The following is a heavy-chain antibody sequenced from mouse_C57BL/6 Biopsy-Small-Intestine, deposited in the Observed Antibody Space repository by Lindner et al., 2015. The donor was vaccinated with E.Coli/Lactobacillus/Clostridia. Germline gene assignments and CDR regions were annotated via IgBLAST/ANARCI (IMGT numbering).Heavy chain of an antibody. J-gene: IGHJ1*03. V-gene: IGHV3-8*01. Sequence: VQLQESGPGLAKSSQTLSLTCSVTGYSITSDYWNWIRKFPGNKLEYMGYITYSGSTYYNPSLKSRISITRDTSKNQYYLQLNSVTTEDTATYYCARFATGTGWYFDVWGTGTTVTVSS. D-gene: IGHD4-1*01. CDR3: ARFATGTGWYFDV. CDR1: GYSITSDY. CDR2: ITYSGST.